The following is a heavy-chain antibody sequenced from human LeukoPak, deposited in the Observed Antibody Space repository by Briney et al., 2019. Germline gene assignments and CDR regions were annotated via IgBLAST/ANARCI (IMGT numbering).Heavy chain of an antibody. CDR3: ARGYSGSYLDY. CDR2: IYHSGTTHSGST. CDR1: GASMSNYY. V-gene: IGHV4-39*07. Sequence: SQTLSLTCNVSGASMSNYYWVWIRQPPGKGLEWIGSIYHSGTTHSGSTYYNPSLKSRVTISVDTSKNQFSLKLSSVTAADTAVYYCARGYSGSYLDYWGQGTLVTVSS. J-gene: IGHJ4*02. D-gene: IGHD1-26*01.